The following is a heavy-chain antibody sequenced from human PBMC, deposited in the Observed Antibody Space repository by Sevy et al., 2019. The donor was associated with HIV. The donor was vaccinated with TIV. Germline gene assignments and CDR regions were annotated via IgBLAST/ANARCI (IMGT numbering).Heavy chain of an antibody. Sequence: GESLKISCAASGLTPSTYGIHWVRQAPGKGLEWVAVIGYDGNNKFYADSVKGRFTISRDDSKNTVFLQMDSLRAEDTAVYYCARDPRSYGDYLLAYFDYWGQGTLVTVSS. D-gene: IGHD5-18*01. V-gene: IGHV3-33*01. J-gene: IGHJ4*02. CDR3: ARDPRSYGDYLLAYFDY. CDR1: GLTPSTYG. CDR2: IGYDGNNK.